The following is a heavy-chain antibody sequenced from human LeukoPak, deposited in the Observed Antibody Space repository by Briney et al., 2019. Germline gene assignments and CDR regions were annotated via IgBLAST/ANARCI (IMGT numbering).Heavy chain of an antibody. V-gene: IGHV4-39*01. Sequence: PSETLSLTCTVSGGSISSSSYYWGWIRQPPGKGLEWIGNIYYSGSTYHNPSLKSRVTISVDTSKNQFSLKLSSVTAADTAVYYCVRRARNYAIDIWGQGTMVTVSS. J-gene: IGHJ3*02. CDR1: GGSISSSSYY. CDR2: IYYSGST. CDR3: VRRARNYAIDI.